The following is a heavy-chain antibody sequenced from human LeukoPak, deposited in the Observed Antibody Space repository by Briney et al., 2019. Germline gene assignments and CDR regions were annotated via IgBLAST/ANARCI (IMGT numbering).Heavy chain of an antibody. Sequence: SETLSLNCIVSNGSISGNYWSWIRQPPGKGLEWIGYIYSTGSTNYNPSLKNRVTISIDTSKKQLSLQLNSVTAGDTAVYFCARHHDGGPKLRLDFWGLGVLVTVSS. D-gene: IGHD2-15*01. CDR1: NGSISGNY. V-gene: IGHV4-59*08. CDR2: IYSTGST. J-gene: IGHJ4*02. CDR3: ARHHDGGPKLRLDF.